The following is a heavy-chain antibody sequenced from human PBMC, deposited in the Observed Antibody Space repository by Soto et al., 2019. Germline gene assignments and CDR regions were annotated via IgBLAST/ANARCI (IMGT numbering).Heavy chain of an antibody. D-gene: IGHD3-22*01. V-gene: IGHV1-18*04. CDR1: GYTFASYG. J-gene: IGHJ4*02. Sequence: ASVKVSCKASGYTFASYGITWVRQAPGQGLEWMGWISAYNGNTNYAHNVQGRVTMTTDTSTSTAYMELRSLRSDDTAVYYCARGVPGWVKRGYYDSSGYPDYWGQGTLVTVSS. CDR2: ISAYNGNT. CDR3: ARGVPGWVKRGYYDSSGYPDY.